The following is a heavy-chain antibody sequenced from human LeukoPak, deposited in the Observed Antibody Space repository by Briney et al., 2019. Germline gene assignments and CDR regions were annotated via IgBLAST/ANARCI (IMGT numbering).Heavy chain of an antibody. V-gene: IGHV3-30-3*01. J-gene: IGHJ5*02. CDR1: GFTFSSYA. D-gene: IGHD2-2*01. Sequence: GGSLRLSCAASGFTFSSYAMHWVRQAPGKGLEWVAVISYDGSNKYYADSVKGRFTISRDNSKNTLYLQMNSLRAEDTAVYYCAKGYCSSTSCYPFDPWGQGTLVTVSS. CDR2: ISYDGSNK. CDR3: AKGYCSSTSCYPFDP.